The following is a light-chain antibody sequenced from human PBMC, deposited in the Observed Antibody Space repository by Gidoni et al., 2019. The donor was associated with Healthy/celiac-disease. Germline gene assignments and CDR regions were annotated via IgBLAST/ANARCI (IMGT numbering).Light chain of an antibody. Sequence: IQMPQSPSTLSASVGDRVTITCSASQSISSWLAWYQQKPGKAPKLLSYKAYSLESGVPSRFSGSGSGTEFTLTISSRQTDEFATYYCKQYNSPFTFGPGTKVDIK. V-gene: IGKV1-5*03. CDR2: KAY. CDR1: QSISSW. J-gene: IGKJ3*01. CDR3: KQYNSPFT.